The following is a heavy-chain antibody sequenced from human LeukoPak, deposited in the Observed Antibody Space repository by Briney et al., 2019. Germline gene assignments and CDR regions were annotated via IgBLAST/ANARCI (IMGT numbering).Heavy chain of an antibody. D-gene: IGHD2-15*01. Sequence: SETLSLACTVSGGSISSYYCSWIRQPAGKGLESIGHISTSGSTNYNPSLKSRVTMSVDTSKNQFSLKLSSVTAADTAVYYCARTRGGCNWFDPWGQGTLVTVSS. CDR3: ARTRGGCNWFDP. CDR1: GGSISSYY. CDR2: ISTSGST. J-gene: IGHJ5*02. V-gene: IGHV4-4*07.